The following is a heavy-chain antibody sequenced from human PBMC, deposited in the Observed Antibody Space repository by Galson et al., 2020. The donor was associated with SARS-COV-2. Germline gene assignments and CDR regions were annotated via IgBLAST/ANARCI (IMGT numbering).Heavy chain of an antibody. V-gene: IGHV3-33*01. Sequence: GESLKISCAASGFTLSSYGMHWVRQAPGKGLEWVAVIWYDGSNKYYADSVKGRVTISRDNSKNTLYLQMNSLRAEDTAVYYCAGGGSIAATSGMDVWGQGTTVTVSS. J-gene: IGHJ6*02. CDR2: IWYDGSNK. CDR1: GFTLSSYG. CDR3: AGGGSIAATSGMDV. D-gene: IGHD6-6*01.